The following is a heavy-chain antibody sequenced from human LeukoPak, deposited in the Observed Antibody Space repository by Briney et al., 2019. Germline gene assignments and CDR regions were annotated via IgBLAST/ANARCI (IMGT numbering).Heavy chain of an antibody. J-gene: IGHJ6*02. V-gene: IGHV1-69*13. CDR2: IIPIFDTA. Sequence: ASVKVSCKASGGTFSSYSISWVRQAPGQGLEWMGGIIPIFDTADYAQKFQGRVTVTADESTSTAYMELSSLRSEDTAVFYCARISLGAIWGYYYGMDVWGQGTTVTVSS. D-gene: IGHD1-26*01. CDR3: ARISLGAIWGYYYGMDV. CDR1: GGTFSSYS.